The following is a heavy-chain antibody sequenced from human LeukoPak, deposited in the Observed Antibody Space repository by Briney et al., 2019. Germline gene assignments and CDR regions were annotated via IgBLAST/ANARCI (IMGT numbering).Heavy chain of an antibody. CDR1: GFTFSSYA. J-gene: IGHJ3*02. CDR3: ARDSVTVNTFDI. Sequence: GGSLRLSCAASGFTFSSYAMSWVRRAPGKGLEWVSAISGSGGSTYYADSVKGRFTISRDNSKNTLYLQMNSLRAEDTAVYYCARDSVTVNTFDIWGQGTMVTVSS. D-gene: IGHD4-17*01. V-gene: IGHV3-23*01. CDR2: ISGSGGST.